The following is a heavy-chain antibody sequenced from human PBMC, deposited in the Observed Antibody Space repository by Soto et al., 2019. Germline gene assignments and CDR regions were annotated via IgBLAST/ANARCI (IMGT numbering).Heavy chain of an antibody. Sequence: VQLVESGGGLVKPGGSLRLSCAASGLTFSDSYLNWIRHAPGKGLEWLAYISSTGSSIFYAGSVKGRFTISRDNAKNSLYLQMNSLRAEDTAMYYCARVRFGEWGHAMDVWGQGTTVTVSS. CDR3: ARVRFGEWGHAMDV. CDR1: GLTFSDSY. CDR2: ISSTGSSI. V-gene: IGHV3-11*01. D-gene: IGHD3-10*01. J-gene: IGHJ6*02.